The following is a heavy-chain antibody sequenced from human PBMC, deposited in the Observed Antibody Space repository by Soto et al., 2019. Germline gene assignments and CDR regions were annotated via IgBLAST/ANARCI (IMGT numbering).Heavy chain of an antibody. CDR1: GYSFTTSW. CDR3: ARVTPGHYYYYGMDV. Sequence: GESLKISCKGSGYSFTTSWIAWVRQMPGKGLQWVGVIYPGESDTRYSPSFQGQVTISAGKSINTAYLQWDSLKASDTAMYYCARVTPGHYYYYGMDVWGQGTTVTVSS. J-gene: IGHJ6*02. V-gene: IGHV5-51*01. CDR2: IYPGESDT. D-gene: IGHD2-21*02.